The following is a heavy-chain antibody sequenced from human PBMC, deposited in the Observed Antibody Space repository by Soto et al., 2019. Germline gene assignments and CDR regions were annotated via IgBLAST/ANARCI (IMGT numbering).Heavy chain of an antibody. CDR2: ISGSGGST. D-gene: IGHD2-21*02. CDR3: AKGREGSEVVTGIPEDY. J-gene: IGHJ4*02. Sequence: EVQLLESGGGLVQPGGSLRLSCAASGFTFSSYAMSWVRQAPGKGLEWVSAISGSGGSTYYADSVKGRFTISRDNSKNTLYLQMNSLRAEETGVYYCAKGREGSEVVTGIPEDYLGQGTLVTVSS. V-gene: IGHV3-23*01. CDR1: GFTFSSYA.